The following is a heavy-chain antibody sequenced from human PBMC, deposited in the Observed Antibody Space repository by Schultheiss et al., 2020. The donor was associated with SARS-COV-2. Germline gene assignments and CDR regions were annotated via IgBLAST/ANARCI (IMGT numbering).Heavy chain of an antibody. Sequence: GGSLRLSCAASGFTFSSYSMNWVRQAPGKGLEWVSAISGSGGSTYYADSVKGRFTISRDNSKNTLYLQMNSLRAEDTAVYYCARVRAEEDEYYYYGMDVWGQGTTVTVSS. D-gene: IGHD2-15*01. CDR1: GFTFSSYS. V-gene: IGHV3-23*01. CDR3: ARVRAEEDEYYYYGMDV. CDR2: ISGSGGST. J-gene: IGHJ6*02.